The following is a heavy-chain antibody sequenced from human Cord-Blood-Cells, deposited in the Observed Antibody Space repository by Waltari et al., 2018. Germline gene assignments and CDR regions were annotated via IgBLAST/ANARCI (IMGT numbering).Heavy chain of an antibody. J-gene: IGHJ4*02. D-gene: IGHD3-3*01. CDR2: ISGSGGST. CDR3: AKDFWSGYYTFDY. CDR1: GFTFSSYA. Sequence: EVQLLESGGGLVQPGGSLRLSCAASGFTFSSYAMRWVRQAPGKGLEWVSAISGSGGSTYYADSVKGRFTISRDNSKNTLYLQMNSLRAEDTAVYYCAKDFWSGYYTFDYWGQGTLVTVSS. V-gene: IGHV3-23*01.